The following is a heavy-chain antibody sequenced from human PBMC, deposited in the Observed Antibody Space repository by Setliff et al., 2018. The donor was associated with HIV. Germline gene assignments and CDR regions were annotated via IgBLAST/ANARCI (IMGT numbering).Heavy chain of an antibody. V-gene: IGHV1-18*01. CDR2: IDADNGNT. CDR1: GYTLTSYA. CDR3: ARVIDYGVLYWSYYMDV. D-gene: IGHD4-17*01. J-gene: IGHJ6*03. Sequence: ASVKVSCKASGYTLTSYAITWVRQAPGQGLEWVGWIDADNGNTNYAQKFRGRVTMTTDTSTNTAYMEVRSLTSDDTAVYYCARVIDYGVLYWSYYMDVWGKGTTVTVSS.